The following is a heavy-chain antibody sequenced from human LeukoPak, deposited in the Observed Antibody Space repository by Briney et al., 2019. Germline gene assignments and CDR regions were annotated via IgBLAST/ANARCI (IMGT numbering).Heavy chain of an antibody. CDR2: ISYDGSNK. J-gene: IGHJ4*02. CDR3: AKDHYWSIDY. D-gene: IGHD3-3*01. Sequence: GGSLRLSCAASGFTFSSYAMHWVRQAPGKGLEWVAVISYDGSNKYYADSVKGRFTISRDNSKNTLYLQMNSLRAEDTAVYYCAKDHYWSIDYWGRGTLVTVSS. CDR1: GFTFSSYA. V-gene: IGHV3-30*04.